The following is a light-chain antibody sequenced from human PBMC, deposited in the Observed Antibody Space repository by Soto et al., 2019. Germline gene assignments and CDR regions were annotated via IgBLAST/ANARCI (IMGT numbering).Light chain of an antibody. CDR1: QGVSSY. J-gene: IGKJ1*01. CDR3: QQYGSSLWT. Sequence: IVLTQSPGTLSLSPGERATLSCRASQGVSSYLAWYQQKPGQAPRLLIYGASSRAIGIPDRFSGSGSGTDFTLTISRLEPEDFAVYYCQQYGSSLWTFGQGTKVDIK. CDR2: GAS. V-gene: IGKV3-20*01.